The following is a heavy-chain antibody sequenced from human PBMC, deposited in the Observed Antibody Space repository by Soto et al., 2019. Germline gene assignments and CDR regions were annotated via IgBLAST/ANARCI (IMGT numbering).Heavy chain of an antibody. V-gene: IGHV3-30-3*01. CDR1: GFTCSSYA. J-gene: IGHJ6*02. CDR2: ISYDGSNK. Sequence: GRSLRLSCAAAGFTCSSYAMHWVRQAPGKGLEWVAVISYDGSNKYYADSVKGRFTISRDNSKKTLYLQMNSLRAEDTAVYYCARDCITKNEDYYYGMDVWGQGTTVTACS. D-gene: IGHD3-10*01. CDR3: ARDCITKNEDYYYGMDV.